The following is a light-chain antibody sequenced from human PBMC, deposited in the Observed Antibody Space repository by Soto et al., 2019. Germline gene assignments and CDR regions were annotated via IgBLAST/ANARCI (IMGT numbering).Light chain of an antibody. Sequence: QSALTQPASVSGSPVQSITISCTGTSSDVGGYNYVSWYQHHPGKAPKLMIYDVSNRPSGVSNRFSGSKSGNTASLTISGLQPEDEADYYCSSYTTSNTRQIVFGTGTK. CDR2: DVS. CDR1: SSDVGGYNY. J-gene: IGLJ1*01. CDR3: SSYTTSNTRQIV. V-gene: IGLV2-14*03.